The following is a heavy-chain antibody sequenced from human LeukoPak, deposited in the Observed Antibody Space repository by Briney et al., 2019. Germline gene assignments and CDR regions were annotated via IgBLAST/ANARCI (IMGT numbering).Heavy chain of an antibody. V-gene: IGHV3-23*01. D-gene: IGHD3-16*02. Sequence: PGGSLRLSCAASGFTFSSYSMNWVRQAPGKGLEWVSAISGSGGSTYYADSVKGRFTISRDNSKNTLYLQMNSLRAEDTAVYYCAKDRGITFGGVIPTYYFDYWGQGTLVTVSS. CDR1: GFTFSSYS. J-gene: IGHJ4*02. CDR3: AKDRGITFGGVIPTYYFDY. CDR2: ISGSGGST.